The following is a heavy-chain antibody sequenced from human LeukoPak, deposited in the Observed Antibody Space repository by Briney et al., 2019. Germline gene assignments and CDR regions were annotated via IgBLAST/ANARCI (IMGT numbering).Heavy chain of an antibody. D-gene: IGHD3-16*01. J-gene: IGHJ1*01. CDR3: ARVRGDFETD. V-gene: IGHV4-59*01. Sequence: SETLSLTCSVSGGSISSYYWTWIRQPPGKGLEWIGYRYYSGSTTYNPSLKSRVTISVDTSKSQFSLKLIFVTAADTAIYYCARVRGDFETDWGQGTLVTVSS. CDR1: GGSISSYY. CDR2: RYYSGST.